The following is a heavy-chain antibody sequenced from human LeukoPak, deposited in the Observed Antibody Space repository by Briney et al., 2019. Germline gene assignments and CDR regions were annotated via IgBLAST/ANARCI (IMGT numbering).Heavy chain of an antibody. J-gene: IGHJ4*02. CDR1: DASISSHY. Sequence: TPSETLSLTCTASDASISSHYWSWIRQPPGKGLEWIGYTHSNGRTNFNPSLKSRVTMSVDTSKDQFSLKQTSVTTADTAVYYCARGGWSLDYWGQGALVTVSS. V-gene: IGHV4-59*11. CDR3: ARGGWSLDY. D-gene: IGHD6-19*01. CDR2: THSNGRT.